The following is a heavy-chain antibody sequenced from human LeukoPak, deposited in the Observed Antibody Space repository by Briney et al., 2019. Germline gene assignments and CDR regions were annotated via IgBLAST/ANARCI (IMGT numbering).Heavy chain of an antibody. CDR3: ARQPGGDNYDSSGIEAFDI. CDR1: GGTFSSYA. CDR2: IIPIFGTA. J-gene: IGHJ3*02. Sequence: ASVTVSCKASGGTFSSYAISWVRQAPGQGLEWMGGIIPIFGTANYAQKFQGRVTITADESTSTAYMELSSLRSEDTAVYYCARQPGGDNYDSSGIEAFDIWGQGTMVTVSS. V-gene: IGHV1-69*13. D-gene: IGHD3-22*01.